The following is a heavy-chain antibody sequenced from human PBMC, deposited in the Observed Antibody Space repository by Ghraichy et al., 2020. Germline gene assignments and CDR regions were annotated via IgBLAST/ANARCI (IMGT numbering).Heavy chain of an antibody. CDR2: ISYDGNDK. CDR3: AREWASGSPLTENYGMDV. CDR1: GFTFSTYA. J-gene: IGHJ6*02. Sequence: GESLNISCAASGFTFSTYAIHWVRQAPGKGLEWVALISYDGNDKYYVDSVKGRFTISRDNSEVYLQMISLRAEDTAVYFCAREWASGSPLTENYGMDVWGQGTTVTVSS. V-gene: IGHV3-30*04. D-gene: IGHD1-26*01.